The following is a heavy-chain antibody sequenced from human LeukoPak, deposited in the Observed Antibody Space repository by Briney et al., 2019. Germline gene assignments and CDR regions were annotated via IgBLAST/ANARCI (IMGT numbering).Heavy chain of an antibody. CDR2: IIPIFGTA. V-gene: IGHV1-69*06. CDR1: GGTFSSYA. CDR3: ARHPSPRYDILTGYFEYYYYYMDV. J-gene: IGHJ6*03. D-gene: IGHD3-9*01. Sequence: RASVKVSCKASGGTFSSYAISWVRQAPGQGLEWMGGIIPIFGTANYAQKFQGRVTITADKSTSTAYMELSSLRSEDTAVYYCARHPSPRYDILTGYFEYYYYYMDVWGKGTTVTVSS.